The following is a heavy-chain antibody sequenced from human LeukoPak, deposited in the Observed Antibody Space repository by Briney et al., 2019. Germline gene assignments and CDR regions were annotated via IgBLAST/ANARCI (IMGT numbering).Heavy chain of an antibody. Sequence: SETLSLTCTVSGGSISSYYWSWIRQPPGKGLEWIGYIYYSGSTNYNPSLKSRVTISVDTSKNQFSLKLSSVTAADTAVYYCARLGSEVYFDYWGQGTLVTVSS. CDR3: ARLGSEVYFDY. J-gene: IGHJ4*02. V-gene: IGHV4-59*08. D-gene: IGHD3-16*01. CDR1: GGSISSYY. CDR2: IYYSGST.